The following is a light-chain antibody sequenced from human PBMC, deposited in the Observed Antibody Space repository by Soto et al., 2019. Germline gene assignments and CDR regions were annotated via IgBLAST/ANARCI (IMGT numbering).Light chain of an antibody. J-gene: IGKJ1*01. Sequence: DIQLTQSPPTLSASVGDRVTITCRASQSIRYYLAWYQQMPGKAPKLLIYGASSLQSGVPSRFSGSGSGTELTLTISSLQPDDFATYFCQHHNSYSQTFGQGTKV. CDR1: QSIRYY. CDR3: QHHNSYSQT. V-gene: IGKV1-5*01. CDR2: GAS.